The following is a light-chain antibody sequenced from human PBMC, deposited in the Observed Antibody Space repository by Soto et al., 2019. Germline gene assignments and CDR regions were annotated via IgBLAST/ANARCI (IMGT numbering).Light chain of an antibody. J-gene: IGLJ1*01. V-gene: IGLV2-23*01. Sequence: QSALTQPASVSGSPGQSITISCTGTSGDIGNYDLVSWYQQHPGKAPKLMIYEASKRPSGVSSRFSGSKSGNMASLTISGLQAEDEADYYCCSYAGSNTHVFGTGTKVTVL. CDR3: CSYAGSNTHV. CDR2: EAS. CDR1: SGDIGNYDL.